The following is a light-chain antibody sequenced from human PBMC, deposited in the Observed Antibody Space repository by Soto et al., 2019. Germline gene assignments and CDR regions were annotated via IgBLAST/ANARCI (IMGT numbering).Light chain of an antibody. CDR3: TSYTSSSTYV. V-gene: IGLV2-14*01. Sequence: QSVLTQPASVSGSPGQSITISCTGTSSDVGAFTYVSWYQQHPAKAPKLMIFEVSNRPSGVSNRFSGSKSGNTASLTISGLQAEDEADYYCTSYTSSSTYVFGTGTKVTVL. J-gene: IGLJ1*01. CDR2: EVS. CDR1: SSDVGAFTY.